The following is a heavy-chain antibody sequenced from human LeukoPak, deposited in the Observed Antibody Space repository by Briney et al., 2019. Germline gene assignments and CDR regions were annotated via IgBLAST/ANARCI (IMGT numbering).Heavy chain of an antibody. CDR2: INPNSGAT. J-gene: IGHJ4*02. D-gene: IGHD3-22*01. CDR3: ARSGITTIPNFDY. Sequence: ASVKVSCKASGYTFTGYYIHWVRQAPGQGLEWMGWINPNSGATNNAQKFQGRVTVSRDTSISATYMGLSRLGSDDMAVYYCARSGITTIPNFDYWGQGTLVTVSS. CDR1: GYTFTGYY. V-gene: IGHV1-2*02.